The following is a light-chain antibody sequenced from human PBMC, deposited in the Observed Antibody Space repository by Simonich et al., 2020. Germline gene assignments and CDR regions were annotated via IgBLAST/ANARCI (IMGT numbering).Light chain of an antibody. Sequence: NFMLTQPHSVSESPGKTVTISCTRSRSRLASNYVQWYQQLPGSAPPTLIYEDNQRPSGVPDRFSGSIDSSSNSASRTISGLKTEDEADYYCQSYDSSGWVFGGGTKLTVL. V-gene: IGLV6-57*03. CDR2: EDN. CDR1: RSRLASNY. J-gene: IGLJ3*02. CDR3: QSYDSSGWV.